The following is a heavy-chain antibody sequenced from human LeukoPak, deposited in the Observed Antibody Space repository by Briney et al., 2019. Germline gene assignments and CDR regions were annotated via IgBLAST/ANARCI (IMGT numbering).Heavy chain of an antibody. Sequence: SETLSLTCTVSGGSISSYYWSWIRQPAGKGLEWIGRIYTSGSTNYNPSLKSRVTTSVDTSKNQFSLKLSSVTAADTAVYYCAREAGSTIYYYYYMDVWGKGTTVTVSS. J-gene: IGHJ6*03. V-gene: IGHV4-4*07. CDR2: IYTSGST. CDR1: GGSISSYY. CDR3: AREAGSTIYYYYYMDV. D-gene: IGHD2-2*01.